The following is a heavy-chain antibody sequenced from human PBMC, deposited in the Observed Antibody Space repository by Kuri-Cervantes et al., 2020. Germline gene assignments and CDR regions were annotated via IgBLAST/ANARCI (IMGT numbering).Heavy chain of an antibody. CDR1: GFTFSDYY. D-gene: IGHD1-26*01. CDR3: ARGGEWELLAAFDI. V-gene: IGHV3-69-1*01. J-gene: IGHJ3*02. CDR2: ISSSSTI. Sequence: GGSLRLSCAASGFTFSDYYMNWVRQAPGKGLEWVSSISSSSTIYYADSVKSRFTISRDNAKNSLYLQMNSLRAEDTAVYYCARGGEWELLAAFDIWGQGTMVTVSS.